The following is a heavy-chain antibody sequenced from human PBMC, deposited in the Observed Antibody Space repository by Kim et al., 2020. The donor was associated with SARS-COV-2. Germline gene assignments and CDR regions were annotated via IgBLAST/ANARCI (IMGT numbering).Heavy chain of an antibody. V-gene: IGHV3-64D*09. CDR2: ISSNGGST. CDR1: GFTFSSYA. J-gene: IGHJ4*02. D-gene: IGHD3-9*01. Sequence: GGSLRLSCSASGFTFSSYAMHWVRQAPGKGLEYVSAISSNGGSTYYADSVKGRFTISRDNSKNTLYLQMSSVRAEDTAVYYCVKGSGGRTKLNYDILTGYLVFDYWGQGTLVTVSS. CDR3: VKGSGGRTKLNYDILTGYLVFDY.